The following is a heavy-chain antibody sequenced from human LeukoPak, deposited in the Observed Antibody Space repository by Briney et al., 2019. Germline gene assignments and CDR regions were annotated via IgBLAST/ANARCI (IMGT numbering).Heavy chain of an antibody. CDR3: AKRIAAAEDY. D-gene: IGHD6-13*01. CDR1: GFTFSSYS. Sequence: PGGSLRLSCAASGFTFSSYSMNWVRQAPGKGLEWVSSISSSSSYIYYADSVKGRFTISKDNAKNSLYLQMNSLRAEDTAVYYCAKRIAAAEDYWGQGTLVTVSS. J-gene: IGHJ4*02. V-gene: IGHV3-21*01. CDR2: ISSSSSYI.